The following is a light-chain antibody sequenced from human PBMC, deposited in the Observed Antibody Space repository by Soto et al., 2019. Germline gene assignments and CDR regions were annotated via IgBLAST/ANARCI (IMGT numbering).Light chain of an antibody. CDR1: QSISPW. CDR3: QHYINRFT. CDR2: KAS. Sequence: DIQMTQSPSTLSASVGDRVTITCRASQSISPWLAWYQQKPGKAPKLLIYKASRLQSGVPSRFSGSGSGTGFILAIRSLQLDDFATYYCQHYINRFTFRQRTKVEIK. J-gene: IGKJ1*01. V-gene: IGKV1-5*03.